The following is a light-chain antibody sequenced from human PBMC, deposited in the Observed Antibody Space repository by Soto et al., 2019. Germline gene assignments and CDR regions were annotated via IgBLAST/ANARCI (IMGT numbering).Light chain of an antibody. Sequence: DFQMTQSPSTLSASVGDRVTITCRASQTINNWLAWYQQQSEKAPKLLIYKASSLESGVPSRFSGSGSGTEFTLTISSLQPDDSATYYCQQYYGAWTFGQGTKVEVK. V-gene: IGKV1-5*03. CDR2: KAS. CDR1: QTINNW. CDR3: QQYYGAWT. J-gene: IGKJ1*01.